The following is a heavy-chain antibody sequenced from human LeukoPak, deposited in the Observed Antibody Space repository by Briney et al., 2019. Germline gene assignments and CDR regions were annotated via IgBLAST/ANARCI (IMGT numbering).Heavy chain of an antibody. D-gene: IGHD3-10*01. Sequence: SETLSLTCTVSGGSISSYSWSWIRQPPGKGLEWIGYIYHSGSTYYNPSLKSRVTISVDRSKNQFSLKLSSVTAADTAVYYCARGPWFGELLTYNWFDPWGQGTLVTVSS. V-gene: IGHV4-30-2*01. CDR1: GGSISSYS. CDR3: ARGPWFGELLTYNWFDP. J-gene: IGHJ5*02. CDR2: IYHSGST.